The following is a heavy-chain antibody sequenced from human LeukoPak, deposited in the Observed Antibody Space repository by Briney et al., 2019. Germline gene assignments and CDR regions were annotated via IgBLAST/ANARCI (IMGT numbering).Heavy chain of an antibody. CDR2: ISSSSSTI. Sequence: GGSLRLSCAASGFTFSSYSMNWVRQAPGKGLEWVSYISSSSSTIYYADSVKGRFTISRDNAKNSLYLQMNSLRAEDTAVYYCAGIVGATKVPWFDPWGQGTLVTVSS. V-gene: IGHV3-48*04. D-gene: IGHD1-26*01. J-gene: IGHJ5*02. CDR1: GFTFSSYS. CDR3: AGIVGATKVPWFDP.